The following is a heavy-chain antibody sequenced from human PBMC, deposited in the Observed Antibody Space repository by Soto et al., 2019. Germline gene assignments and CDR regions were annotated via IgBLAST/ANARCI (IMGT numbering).Heavy chain of an antibody. D-gene: IGHD3-9*01. J-gene: IGHJ3*02. Sequence: QVQLQESGPGLVRPSETLSLTCTVSGASITTYYWNWIRQSPGKGLEWIGNIFYSVSSNYDPSLKSRVTISVDTSKNQFSLKLSSVTAADTAVYYCARRGRRYFDYLSRPQAVGAFDIWGQGTLVTVSS. V-gene: IGHV4-59*01. CDR2: IFYSVSS. CDR3: ARRGRRYFDYLSRPQAVGAFDI. CDR1: GASITTYY.